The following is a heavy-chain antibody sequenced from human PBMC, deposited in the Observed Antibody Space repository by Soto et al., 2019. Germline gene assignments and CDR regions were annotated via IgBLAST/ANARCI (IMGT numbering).Heavy chain of an antibody. CDR3: ARKKGYSYGPHYFDY. CDR2: IYYSGST. D-gene: IGHD5-18*01. V-gene: IGHV4-31*03. CDR1: GGSISSGGYY. Sequence: QVQLQESGPGLVKPSQTLSLTCTVSGGSISSGGYYWSWIRQHPGKGLEWLGYIYYSGSTFYTPTLKSRVTISVDTSKNQFSLNLSSVTAADTAVYYCARKKGYSYGPHYFDYWGQGTLVTVSS. J-gene: IGHJ4*02.